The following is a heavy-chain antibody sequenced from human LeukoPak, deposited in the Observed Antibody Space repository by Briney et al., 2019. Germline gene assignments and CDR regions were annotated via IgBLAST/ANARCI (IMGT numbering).Heavy chain of an antibody. Sequence: GGSLRLSCAASGFTFSSYAMSWVRQAPVKGLEWLSVVTDTGGNTYHADSVKGRFTISRDNSKNTVYLEMNSLRVEDTAVYYCAKGTVRSCSGPSCYPLDSWGQGTLVTVSS. V-gene: IGHV3-23*01. D-gene: IGHD2-15*01. CDR3: AKGTVRSCSGPSCYPLDS. J-gene: IGHJ4*02. CDR2: VTDTGGNT. CDR1: GFTFSSYA.